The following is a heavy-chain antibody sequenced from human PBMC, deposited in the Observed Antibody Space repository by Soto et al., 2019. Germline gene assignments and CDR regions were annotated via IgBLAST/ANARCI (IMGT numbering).Heavy chain of an antibody. CDR1: GFSLSTSGVG. Sequence: QITLKESGPTLVKPTQTLTLTCTFAGFSLSTSGVGVGWVRQPPGNAPECLAFIYWDDDKRYSPSLETRLTITKDTSKNQVVLTMTNMYPVDTATYYGAHRRSTTSGIDYWGQGTLVTVSS. J-gene: IGHJ4*02. CDR3: AHRRSTTSGIDY. D-gene: IGHD6-6*01. CDR2: IYWDDDK. V-gene: IGHV2-5*02.